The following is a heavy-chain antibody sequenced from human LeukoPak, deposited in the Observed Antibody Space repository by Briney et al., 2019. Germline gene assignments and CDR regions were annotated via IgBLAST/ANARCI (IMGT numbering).Heavy chain of an antibody. V-gene: IGHV3-20*04. CDR2: INWNGGST. CDR1: GFTFDDYG. Sequence: GGSLRLSCAASGFTFDDYGMSWVRQAPGKGLEWVSGINWNGGSTGYADSVKGRFTISRDNAKNMVYLQMDSLRPEDTAVYSCAKSQSGYDFRDAFDIWGQGTMVTVSS. J-gene: IGHJ3*02. CDR3: AKSQSGYDFRDAFDI. D-gene: IGHD5-12*01.